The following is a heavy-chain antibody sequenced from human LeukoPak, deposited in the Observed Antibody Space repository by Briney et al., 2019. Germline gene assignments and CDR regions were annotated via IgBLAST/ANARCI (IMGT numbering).Heavy chain of an antibody. CDR3: ARVYGANGYYFDY. CDR1: GFTFSSYE. V-gene: IGHV3-48*03. Sequence: EGSLRLSCAASGFTFSSYEVNWVRQAPGKGLEWISYISNSGGTIYYADSVKGRFTVSRDNAKNSLYLQMNSLRAEDTAVYYCARVYGANGYYFDYWGQGTLVTVSS. D-gene: IGHD4-17*01. J-gene: IGHJ4*02. CDR2: ISNSGGTI.